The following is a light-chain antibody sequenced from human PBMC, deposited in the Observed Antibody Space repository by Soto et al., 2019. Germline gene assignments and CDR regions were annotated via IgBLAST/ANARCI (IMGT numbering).Light chain of an antibody. J-gene: IGLJ1*01. CDR1: SSDVGGYNY. CDR3: SSYTSSSTRVV. CDR2: DVS. Sequence: LTQPASVSGSPGQSITISCTGTSSDVGGYNYVSWYQQHPGKAPKLMIYDVSNRPSGVSNRFSGSKSGNTASLTISGLQAEDEADYYCSSYTSSSTRVVFGTGTKVTVL. V-gene: IGLV2-14*01.